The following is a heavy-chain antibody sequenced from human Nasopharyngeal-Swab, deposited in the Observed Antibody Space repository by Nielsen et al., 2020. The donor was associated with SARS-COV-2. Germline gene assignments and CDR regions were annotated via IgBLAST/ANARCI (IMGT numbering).Heavy chain of an antibody. V-gene: IGHV3-15*01. CDR2: IKSKPDGETT. CDR3: ATGWAGAFNI. D-gene: IGHD1-26*01. J-gene: IGHJ3*02. Sequence: GESLKISCAASGFTFSNAWMNWVRQAPGKVLEWVGRIKSKPDGETTDYAAPVKGRFTISRDDSKTTLYLQMNSLKTEDTAIYYCATGWAGAFNIWGLGTMVTVSS. CDR1: GFTFSNAW.